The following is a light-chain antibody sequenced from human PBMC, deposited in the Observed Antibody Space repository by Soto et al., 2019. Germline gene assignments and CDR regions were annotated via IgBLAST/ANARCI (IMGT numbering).Light chain of an antibody. CDR2: SST. J-gene: IGLJ3*02. V-gene: IGLV1-44*01. CDR3: ASWDDSVRGWV. CDR1: KSNIGSYS. Sequence: QSVLTQPPSASGAPGLRVTISCSGSKSNIGSYSVNWYQQFPGVAPKLLIYSSTHRPSGVPDRFSGSKSGTSASLAISGLQSDYEADYYCASWDDSVRGWVLGGGTQLTVL.